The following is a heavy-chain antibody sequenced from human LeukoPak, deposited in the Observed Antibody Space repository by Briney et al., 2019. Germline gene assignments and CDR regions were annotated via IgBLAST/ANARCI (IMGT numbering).Heavy chain of an antibody. Sequence: GGSLRLSCAASGFTFSSYGMHWVRQAPGKGLEWVAVIWYDGSNKYYADSVKGRFTISRGNSKNTLYLQMNSLRAEDTAVYYCARESTTMVRGVIQHWGQGTLVTVSS. V-gene: IGHV3-33*01. J-gene: IGHJ1*01. CDR2: IWYDGSNK. CDR3: ARESTTMVRGVIQH. CDR1: GFTFSSYG. D-gene: IGHD3-10*01.